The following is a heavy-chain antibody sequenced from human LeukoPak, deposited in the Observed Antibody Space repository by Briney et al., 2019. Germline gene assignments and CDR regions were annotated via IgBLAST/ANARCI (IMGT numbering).Heavy chain of an antibody. CDR3: ARRYYDFWSGYYDY. D-gene: IGHD3-3*01. V-gene: IGHV4-39*01. J-gene: IGHJ4*02. Sequence: PSETLSLTCTVSGGSISSSSYYWGWIRQPPGKGLEWIGSIYYSGSTYYNPSLKSRVTISVDTSKNQFSLKLSSVTAADTAVCYCARRYYDFWSGYYDYWGQGTLVTVSS. CDR2: IYYSGST. CDR1: GGSISSSSYY.